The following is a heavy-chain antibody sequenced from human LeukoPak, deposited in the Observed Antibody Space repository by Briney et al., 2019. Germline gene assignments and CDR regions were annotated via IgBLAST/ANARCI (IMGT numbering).Heavy chain of an antibody. CDR2: IIPIFGTA. D-gene: IGHD5-18*01. CDR3: ARELAAMVSGIYYFDY. CDR1: GGTFSSYA. V-gene: IGHV1-69*13. Sequence: SVKVSCKASGGTFSSYAISWVRQAPGQGLEWMGGIIPIFGTANYAQRFQGRVTITADESTSTAYMELSSLRSEDTAVYYCARELAAMVSGIYYFDYWGQGTLVTVSS. J-gene: IGHJ4*02.